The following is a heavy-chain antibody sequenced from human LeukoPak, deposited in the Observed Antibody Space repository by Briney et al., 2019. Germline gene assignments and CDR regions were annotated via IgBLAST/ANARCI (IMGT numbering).Heavy chain of an antibody. CDR1: GGSISSYY. Sequence: SETLSLTCTVSGGSISSYYWTWIRQPPGKRLEWIGYINYSGSTNYNPSLKSRVTISVDTSKNRFSLKLSSVTAADTAVYYCARGVLRYFDWLSDYYYYMDVWGKGTTVTVSS. CDR3: ARGVLRYFDWLSDYYYYMDV. J-gene: IGHJ6*03. CDR2: INYSGST. V-gene: IGHV4-59*01. D-gene: IGHD3-9*01.